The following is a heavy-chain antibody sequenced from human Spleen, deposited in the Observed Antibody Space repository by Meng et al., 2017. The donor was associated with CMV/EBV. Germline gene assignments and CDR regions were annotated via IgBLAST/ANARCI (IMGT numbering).Heavy chain of an antibody. J-gene: IGHJ6*02. D-gene: IGHD3-22*01. V-gene: IGHV1-69*05. CDR1: GGTFSSYA. CDR3: ARGGGIVVRYYYYGMDV. CDR2: IIPIFGTA. Sequence: SVKVSCKASGGTFSSYAISWVRQAPGQGLEWMGGIIPIFGTANYAQKFQGRVTITTDESTSTAYMELSSLRSEDTAVYYCARGGGIVVRYYYYGMDVWGQGTTVTVSS.